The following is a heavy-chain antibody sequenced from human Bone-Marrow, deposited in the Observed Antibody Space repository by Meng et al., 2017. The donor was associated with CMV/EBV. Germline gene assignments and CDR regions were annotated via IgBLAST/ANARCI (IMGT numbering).Heavy chain of an antibody. CDR2: IIPIFGTA. V-gene: IGHV1-69*06. CDR3: ARTRSITMVRGHAFDI. Sequence: SVKVSCKASGGTFSSYAISWVRQAPGQGLEWMGGIIPIFGTANYAQKFQGRVTITADKSTSTAYMELSSLRSEDTAVYYCARTRSITMVRGHAFDIWGQGTMVTVSS. CDR1: GGTFSSYA. D-gene: IGHD3-10*01. J-gene: IGHJ3*02.